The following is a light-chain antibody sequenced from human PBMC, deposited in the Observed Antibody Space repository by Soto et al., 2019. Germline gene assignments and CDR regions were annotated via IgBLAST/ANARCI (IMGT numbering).Light chain of an antibody. CDR2: GAS. J-gene: IGKJ5*01. Sequence: IVVTQSPGTLALSPGERATLSCRASQSVTSTYVAWYQQKPGQAPRLLIYGASNRATGIPDRFSGSGSGTDFTLTISRLEPEDFAVYYCQQYGSSPITFGQGTRLEIK. CDR1: QSVTSTY. V-gene: IGKV3-20*01. CDR3: QQYGSSPIT.